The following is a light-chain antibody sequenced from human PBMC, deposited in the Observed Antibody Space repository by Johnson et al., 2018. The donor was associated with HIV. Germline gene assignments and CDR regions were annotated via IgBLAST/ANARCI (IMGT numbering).Light chain of an antibody. V-gene: IGLV1-51*01. CDR1: ISNIGNNF. CDR3: GTWDNSLSAYV. CDR2: GNN. Sequence: QSVLTQPPSVSAAPGQKVTISCSGGISNIGNNFVSWYQHLPGTAPKLLIYGNNKRPSRIPDRFSASKSGTSATLGITGLQTGDEAHYYCGTWDNSLSAYVFGTGTKVTVL. J-gene: IGLJ1*01.